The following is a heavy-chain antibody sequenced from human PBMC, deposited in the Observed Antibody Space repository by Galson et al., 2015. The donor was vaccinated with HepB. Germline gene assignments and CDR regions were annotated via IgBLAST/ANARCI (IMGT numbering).Heavy chain of an antibody. J-gene: IGHJ4*02. CDR1: GGSISSSSYY. CDR3: ARLGGGGDCSGGRCYSSSPLDY. Sequence: SETLSLTCTVSGGSISSSSYYWGWIRQPPGTGLEWIGNVYYSGTTYYDPSLKSRVTISVDTSRNQFSLKLSSVTAADTAVYFCARLGGGGDCSGGRCYSSSPLDYWGQGILVTVSS. D-gene: IGHD2-15*01. CDR2: VYYSGTT. V-gene: IGHV4-39*01.